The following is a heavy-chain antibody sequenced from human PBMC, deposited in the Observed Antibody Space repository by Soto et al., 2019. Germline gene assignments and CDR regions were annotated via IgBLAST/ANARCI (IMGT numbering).Heavy chain of an antibody. Sequence: QVQLVQSGAEVKKPGASVKVSCKASGYTFSNYDINWVRKAAGQGLEWMGWMNPDSGNTGYAQKFQGRVTMTRSTSISTAYMALSSLTSEDTAVYYCARGGFGHDYWGQGTLVTVSS. V-gene: IGHV1-8*01. J-gene: IGHJ4*02. CDR3: ARGGFGHDY. CDR1: GYTFSNYD. CDR2: MNPDSGNT. D-gene: IGHD3-10*01.